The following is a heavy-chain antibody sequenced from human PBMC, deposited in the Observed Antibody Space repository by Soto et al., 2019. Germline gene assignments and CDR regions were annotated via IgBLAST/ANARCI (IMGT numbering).Heavy chain of an antibody. J-gene: IGHJ3*02. CDR1: GGSFSGYY. CDR2: INHSGST. CDR3: ARNRRRDAFDI. Sequence: QVQLQQWGAGLLKPSETLSLTCAVYGGSFSGYYWSWIRQPPGKGLEWIGEINHSGSTNYNPSLNSRVTISVDTSKNQFSLKLSSVTAADTAVYYCARNRRRDAFDIWGQGTMVTVSS. V-gene: IGHV4-34*01.